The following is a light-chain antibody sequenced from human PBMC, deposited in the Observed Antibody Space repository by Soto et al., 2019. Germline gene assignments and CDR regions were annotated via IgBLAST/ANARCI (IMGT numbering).Light chain of an antibody. CDR1: QSVDSN. CDR3: QQCENWPRT. CDR2: YAS. V-gene: IGKV3-15*01. J-gene: IGKJ1*01. Sequence: EILMTQSPATLSVSPGEIATLSCRASQSVDSNLAWYQQRPGQAPRLLIYYASTRATGVPARFSGSGSDTEFTLTISSLQSEDLAIYYCQQCENWPRTFGQGTKVEMK.